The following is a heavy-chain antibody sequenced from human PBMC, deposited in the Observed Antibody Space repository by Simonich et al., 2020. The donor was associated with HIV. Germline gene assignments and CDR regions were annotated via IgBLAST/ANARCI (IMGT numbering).Heavy chain of an antibody. V-gene: IGHV4-34*01. CDR3: TRGYGDYGDY. J-gene: IGHJ4*02. CDR2: INHSESS. Sequence: QVQLQQWGAGLLKPSETLSLTCAVYGGSFSGYTWSWIRQPPGKGLEWIGEINHSESSNYNPSLKSRVTISVDASKNQFSLKLSSVTAADTAVYYCTRGYGDYGDYWGQGTLVTVSS. CDR1: GGSFSGYT. D-gene: IGHD4-17*01.